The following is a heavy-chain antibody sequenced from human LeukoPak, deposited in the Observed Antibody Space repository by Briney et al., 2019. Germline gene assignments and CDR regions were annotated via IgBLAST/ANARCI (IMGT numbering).Heavy chain of an antibody. CDR2: IYYSGST. V-gene: IGHV4-59*08. Sequence: SETLSLTCTVSGGSISSYYWNWIRQPPGKGLEWIGYIYYSGSTNYNPSLKSRVTISVDTSKNQFSLKLSSVTAAETAVYYCARQGYDILTGYSNWFDPWGQGTLVTVSS. CDR3: ARQGYDILTGYSNWFDP. CDR1: GGSISSYY. D-gene: IGHD3-9*01. J-gene: IGHJ5*02.